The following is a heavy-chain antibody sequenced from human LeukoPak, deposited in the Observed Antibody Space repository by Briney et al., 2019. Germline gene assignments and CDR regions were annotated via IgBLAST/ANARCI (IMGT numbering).Heavy chain of an antibody. Sequence: ASVKVSCKASGYTFTNNYMHWVRQAPGQGLEWMGIINPSDGGTNYAQKFQGRVTLTRDMSTSTVYMELSSLRSEDTAVYYCARDRGTTVFGVVMDVWGKGTTVTVSS. D-gene: IGHD3-3*01. CDR1: GYTFTNNY. V-gene: IGHV1-46*01. CDR3: ARDRGTTVFGVVMDV. CDR2: INPSDGGT. J-gene: IGHJ6*04.